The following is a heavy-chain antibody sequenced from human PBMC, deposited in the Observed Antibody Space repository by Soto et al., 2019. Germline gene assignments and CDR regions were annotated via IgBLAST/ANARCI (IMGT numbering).Heavy chain of an antibody. V-gene: IGHV6-1*01. CDR3: VRLIGNSWLDF. Sequence: SQSLSLTCVISGDGVSSSSVTWNWIRKSPSRGLEWLGRTYYRSKWYNDYAESVKSRITINPDTSKNQFSLHLNSVTPEDTAVYYCVRLIGNSWLDFWGQGTLVTSPQ. CDR2: TYYRSKWYN. D-gene: IGHD1-26*01. CDR1: GDGVSSSSVT. J-gene: IGHJ5*01.